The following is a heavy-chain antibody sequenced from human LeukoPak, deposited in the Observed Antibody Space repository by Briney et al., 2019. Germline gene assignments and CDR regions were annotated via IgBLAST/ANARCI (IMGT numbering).Heavy chain of an antibody. D-gene: IGHD3-3*01. CDR2: IYTSGST. J-gene: IGHJ4*02. V-gene: IGHV4-61*02. CDR3: ARFSAGRSGPNLDY. CDR1: GGSISSGSYY. Sequence: PSETLSLTCTVSGGSISSGSYYWSWIRQPAGKGLEWIGCIYTSGSTNYNPSLKSRVTMSVDTSKNQFSLKLSSVTAADTAVYYCARFSAGRSGPNLDYWGQGTLVTVSS.